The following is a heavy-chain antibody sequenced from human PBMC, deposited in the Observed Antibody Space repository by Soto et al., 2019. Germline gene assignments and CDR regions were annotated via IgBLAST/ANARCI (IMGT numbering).Heavy chain of an antibody. CDR1: GFTFSNYG. J-gene: IGHJ4*02. Sequence: QVQLVESGGGVVQPGRSLRLSCAASGFTFSNYGMHWVRQAPGKGLEWVAVISYDGNNKYYADSVKGRFTISRDNSKNTLYLQMNSLRAEDTAVYYCAKSAYNWNDGFFDFWGQRTLVTVSS. CDR2: ISYDGNNK. D-gene: IGHD1-1*01. V-gene: IGHV3-30*18. CDR3: AKSAYNWNDGFFDF.